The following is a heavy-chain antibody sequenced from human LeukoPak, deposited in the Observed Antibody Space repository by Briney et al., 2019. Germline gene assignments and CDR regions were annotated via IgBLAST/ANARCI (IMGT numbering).Heavy chain of an antibody. CDR1: GYTFTTYG. D-gene: IGHD3-22*01. Sequence: ASVKVSCKASGYTFTTYGISWVRQAPGQGLEWMGWISAYNGNTNYEQKLQGRVTMTTDTSTSTAYMELRSLRSDDTAVYYCASLKNSYDSSGYLVTDAFDIWGQGTMVTVSS. CDR2: ISAYNGNT. V-gene: IGHV1-18*01. J-gene: IGHJ3*02. CDR3: ASLKNSYDSSGYLVTDAFDI.